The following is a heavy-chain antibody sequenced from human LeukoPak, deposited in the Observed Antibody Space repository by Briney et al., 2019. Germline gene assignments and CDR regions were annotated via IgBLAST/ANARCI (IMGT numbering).Heavy chain of an antibody. CDR3: ARARSAWASHAFDI. D-gene: IGHD6-19*01. Sequence: GASVKVSCKASGYTFTNYAMNWVRQAPGQGLEWMGWINTNTGNPTYAQGFTGRFVFSLDTSVSTAYLQISSLKAEDTAVYYCARARSAWASHAFDIWGQGTMVTVSS. J-gene: IGHJ3*02. CDR2: INTNTGNP. CDR1: GYTFTNYA. V-gene: IGHV7-4-1*02.